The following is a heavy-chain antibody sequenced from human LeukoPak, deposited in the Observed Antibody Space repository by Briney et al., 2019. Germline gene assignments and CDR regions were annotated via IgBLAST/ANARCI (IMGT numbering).Heavy chain of an antibody. J-gene: IGHJ6*02. V-gene: IGHV3-49*04. Sequence: GGSLRLSCAASGFTFSSYAMSWVRQAPGKGLEWVGFIRSKAYGGTTEYAASVKGRFTISRDDSKSIAYLQMNSLKTEDTAVYYCVWSGYYYYYYGMDVWGQGTTVTVSS. D-gene: IGHD3-3*01. CDR3: VWSGYYYYYYGMDV. CDR1: GFTFSSYA. CDR2: IRSKAYGGTT.